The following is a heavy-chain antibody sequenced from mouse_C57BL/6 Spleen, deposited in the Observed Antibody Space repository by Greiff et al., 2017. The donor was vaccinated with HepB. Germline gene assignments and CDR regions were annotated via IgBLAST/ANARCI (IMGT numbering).Heavy chain of an antibody. CDR1: GYSFTDYN. D-gene: IGHD1-1*01. Sequence: VQLKESGPELVKPGASVKISCKASGYSFTDYNMNWVKQSNGKSLEWIGVINPNYGTTSYNQKFKGKATLTVDQSSSTAYMQLNSLTSEDSAVYYCASWGYYGSSWFAYWGQGTLVTVSA. V-gene: IGHV1-39*01. CDR3: ASWGYYGSSWFAY. CDR2: INPNYGTT. J-gene: IGHJ3*01.